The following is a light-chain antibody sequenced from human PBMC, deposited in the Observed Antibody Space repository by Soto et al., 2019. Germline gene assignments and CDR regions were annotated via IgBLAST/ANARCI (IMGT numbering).Light chain of an antibody. CDR2: GAS. CDR1: QSVGSN. CDR3: QQYNNWPQT. Sequence: EIVLTQSPGTLSLSPGEGATLSCSASQSVGSNYLAWYQQKPGQAPRLLIYGASTRATGIPARFSGSGSGTEFTLTISSLQSEDFAVYYCQQYNNWPQTFGQGTKVDIK. V-gene: IGKV3-15*01. J-gene: IGKJ1*01.